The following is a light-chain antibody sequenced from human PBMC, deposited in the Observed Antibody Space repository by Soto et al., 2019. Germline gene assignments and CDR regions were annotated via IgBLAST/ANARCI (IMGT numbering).Light chain of an antibody. CDR2: GAS. Sequence: EIVMTQSPATLSVSPGERATLSCRASQSVSSNLAWYQQKHGQAPRLLIYGASTRATGIPARFSGSGSGTELTLTISSLQSEDFAVYYCQQYYDWPITFGQGTRLEIK. V-gene: IGKV3-15*01. CDR3: QQYYDWPIT. J-gene: IGKJ5*01. CDR1: QSVSSN.